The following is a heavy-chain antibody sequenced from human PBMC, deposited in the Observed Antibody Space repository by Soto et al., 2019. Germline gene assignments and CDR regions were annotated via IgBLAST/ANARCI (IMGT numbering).Heavy chain of an antibody. CDR1: GYGFTTYG. Sequence: QIHLVQSGAEVKKPGASVKVSCKGSGYGFTTYGITWVRQAPGQGLEWMAWISAHNGNTNYAQKRQGRVTVTRDTSTSTAYMELRSRISDDTAVYYCARGRYGDYMGQGARVTVSS. V-gene: IGHV1-18*01. J-gene: IGHJ4*02. CDR3: ARGRYGDY. D-gene: IGHD1-1*01. CDR2: ISAHNGNT.